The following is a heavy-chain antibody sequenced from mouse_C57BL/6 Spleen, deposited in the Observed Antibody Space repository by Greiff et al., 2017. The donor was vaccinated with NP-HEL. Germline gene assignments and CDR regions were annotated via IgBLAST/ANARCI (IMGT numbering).Heavy chain of an antibody. J-gene: IGHJ2*01. Sequence: VQLQQSGPELVKPGASVKISCKASGYSFTDYYMNWVKQSTGKSLEWIGEINPNYGTTSYNQKFKGKATLTVDTSSSTAYMQLNSLTSEDAAVYYCARKGHGSGYFDYWGQGTTLTVSS. CDR3: ARKGHGSGYFDY. CDR2: INPNYGTT. CDR1: GYSFTDYY. D-gene: IGHD3-1*01. V-gene: IGHV1-39*01.